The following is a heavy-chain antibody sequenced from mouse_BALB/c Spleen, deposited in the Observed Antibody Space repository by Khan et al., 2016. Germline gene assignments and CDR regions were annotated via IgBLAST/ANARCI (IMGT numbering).Heavy chain of an antibody. D-gene: IGHD2-4*01. Sequence: EVQLQESGAELVKPGASVKLSCTASGFNIKDTYMHWVKQRPEQGLEWIGRIDHANGHTKYDPKFQGKATITADTSSNKAYLQLSSLKAEATAVYYCARSPYEFDVWFAYWGQGTLVTVSA. J-gene: IGHJ3*01. CDR3: ARSPYEFDVWFAY. V-gene: IGHV14-3*02. CDR1: GFNIKDTY. CDR2: IDHANGHT.